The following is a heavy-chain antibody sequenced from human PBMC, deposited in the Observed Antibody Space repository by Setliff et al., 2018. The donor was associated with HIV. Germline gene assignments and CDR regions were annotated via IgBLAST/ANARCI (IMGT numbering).Heavy chain of an antibody. J-gene: IGHJ4*02. Sequence: SETLSLTCTVYGGSFSGYYWSWIRQPPGKGLEWIGEINHSGSTNYNPSLKSRVSISIDTSKNQFSLTLTSATAADTAVYYCTTGGSMTTMTTWGQGTLVTVSS. CDR2: INHSGST. CDR1: GGSFSGYY. CDR3: TTGGSMTTMTT. D-gene: IGHD4-4*01. V-gene: IGHV4-34*01.